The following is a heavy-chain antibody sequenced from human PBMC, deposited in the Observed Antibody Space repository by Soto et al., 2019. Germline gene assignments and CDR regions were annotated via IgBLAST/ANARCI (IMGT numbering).Heavy chain of an antibody. Sequence: QVPLVQSGAEVKKPGASVKVSCKASGYTFTSYGISWVRQAPGQGLEWMGWISAYNGNTNYAQKLQGRVTMNTDTSTSTAYMELRRLISDDTAVYYCARAEQKYYYYYYYMDVWGKGTTVTVS. J-gene: IGHJ6*03. CDR1: GYTFTSYG. V-gene: IGHV1-18*01. CDR3: ARAEQKYYYYYYYMDV. CDR2: ISAYNGNT.